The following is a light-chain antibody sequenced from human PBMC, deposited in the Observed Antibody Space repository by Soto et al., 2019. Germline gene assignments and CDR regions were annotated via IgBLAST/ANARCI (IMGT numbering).Light chain of an antibody. Sequence: EIVLTQSPGTLSLSPGERATLSCRASQSVAHDYLAWYQQKPGQPPRLLFYGAYARYAGTPYRFSGRGSGRDFTLTISILEPEDFAVYYCQQYGSSSRTFGQGNKVEIK. CDR2: GAY. CDR3: QQYGSSSRT. J-gene: IGKJ1*01. CDR1: QSVAHDY. V-gene: IGKV3-20*01.